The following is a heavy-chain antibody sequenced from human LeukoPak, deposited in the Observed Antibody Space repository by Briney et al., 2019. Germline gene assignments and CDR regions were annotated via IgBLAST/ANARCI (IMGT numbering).Heavy chain of an antibody. V-gene: IGHV3-23*01. D-gene: IGHD1-1*01. Sequence: GGSLRLSCAAPGLSAYGMIWVRQAPGKGLEWVSAMSGGGTTTYYADSAKGRFTISQDNSKNTLYLQMNSLRAEDTAIYYCAKTYDNLWYFDFWGQGTLVTVSS. CDR3: AKTYDNLWYFDF. CDR1: GLSAYG. J-gene: IGHJ4*02. CDR2: MSGGGTTT.